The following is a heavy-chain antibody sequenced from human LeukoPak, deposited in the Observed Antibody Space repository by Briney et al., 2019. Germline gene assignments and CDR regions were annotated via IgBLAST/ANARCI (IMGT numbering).Heavy chain of an antibody. J-gene: IGHJ4*02. V-gene: IGHV1-69*13. D-gene: IGHD2-8*01. CDR3: ARGCMLFFSMDY. CDR2: IIPIFGTA. CDR1: GGTFSSYA. Sequence: GASVKVSCKASGGTFSSYAISWVRQAPGQGLEWMGGIIPIFGTANYAQKFQGRVTITADESTSTAYTELSSLRSEDTAVYYCARGCMLFFSMDYWGQGTLVTVSS.